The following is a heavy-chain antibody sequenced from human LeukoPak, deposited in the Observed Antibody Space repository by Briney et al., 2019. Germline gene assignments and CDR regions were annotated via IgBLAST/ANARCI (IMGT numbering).Heavy chain of an antibody. Sequence: GGSLRLSCAASGFTFSNFWMHWVRQAPGKGREGVAIIWYDGINKYCADSVKGRFTISRDNSKNTLYLQMNSLRAEDAAVYYCARDYYDSSGQLHAGAHAFDIWGQGTMVTVSS. CDR3: ARDYYDSSGQLHAGAHAFDI. CDR2: IWYDGINK. CDR1: GFTFSNFW. V-gene: IGHV3-33*08. D-gene: IGHD3-22*01. J-gene: IGHJ3*02.